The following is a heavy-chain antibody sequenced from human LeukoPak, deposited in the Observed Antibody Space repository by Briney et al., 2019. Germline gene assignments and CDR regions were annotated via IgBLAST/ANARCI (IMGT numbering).Heavy chain of an antibody. CDR2: IYTGDSST. Sequence: GESLKISCKGSGYSFTSYWIGWVRQMPGKGLEWMGIIYTGDSSTRYGPSFDGQVTFSTDKSISTAYLQWSSLKASDTAMYYCARENFYDGTVEYWGQGTLVTVTS. D-gene: IGHD3-22*01. CDR3: ARENFYDGTVEY. J-gene: IGHJ4*02. CDR1: GYSFTSYW. V-gene: IGHV5-51*01.